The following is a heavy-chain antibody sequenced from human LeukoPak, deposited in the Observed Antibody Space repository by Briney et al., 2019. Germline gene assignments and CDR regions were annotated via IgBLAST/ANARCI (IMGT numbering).Heavy chain of an antibody. D-gene: IGHD2-15*01. Sequence: ASVKVSCKASGYTFTSYGISWVRQAPGQGLEWMGWISDYNGNIKYAQKFQGRVTMTTDTSTSTAYMELRSLRSDDTAVYYCARDCSGGSCYDGVDYWGQGTLVTVSS. V-gene: IGHV1-18*01. CDR2: ISDYNGNI. CDR3: ARDCSGGSCYDGVDY. J-gene: IGHJ4*02. CDR1: GYTFTSYG.